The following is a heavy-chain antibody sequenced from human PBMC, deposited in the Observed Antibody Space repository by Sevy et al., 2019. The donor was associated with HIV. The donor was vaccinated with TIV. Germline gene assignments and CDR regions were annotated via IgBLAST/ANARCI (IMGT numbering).Heavy chain of an antibody. D-gene: IGHD3-16*01. Sequence: GGSLRLSCAASGFSFSNYAMSWVRRAPGKGLEWVSTISGSGGSTYYADSVKGRFTISRDNSKNTLFLQMNSLRAEDTAVYYCAKERWGSRGLTGFFQHWGQGTLVTVSS. CDR2: ISGSGGST. CDR3: AKERWGSRGLTGFFQH. CDR1: GFSFSNYA. V-gene: IGHV3-23*01. J-gene: IGHJ1*01.